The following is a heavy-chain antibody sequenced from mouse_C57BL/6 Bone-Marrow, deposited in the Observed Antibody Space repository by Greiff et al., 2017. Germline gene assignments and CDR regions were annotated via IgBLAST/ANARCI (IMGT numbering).Heavy chain of an antibody. CDR1: GYSITSGYY. Sequence: DVQLQESGPGLVKPSQSLSLTCSVTGYSITSGYYWNWIRQFPGNKLEWMGYISYDGSNNYNPSLKNRISITRDTSKNQFFLKLNSVTTEDTATYYCARETLLSFDYWGQGTTLTVSS. CDR3: ARETLLSFDY. J-gene: IGHJ2*01. D-gene: IGHD2-1*01. V-gene: IGHV3-6*01. CDR2: ISYDGSN.